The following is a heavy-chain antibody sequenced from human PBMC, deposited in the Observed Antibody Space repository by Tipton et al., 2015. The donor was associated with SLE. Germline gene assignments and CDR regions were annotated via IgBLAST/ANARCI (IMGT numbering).Heavy chain of an antibody. V-gene: IGHV4-38-2*01. J-gene: IGHJ4*02. Sequence: TLSLTCAVSGFSISNSGYYWGWIRQAPGKGLEWIGSVFQTGNSFHNPSLKSRVTISVDTSKNQFSLRLTSVTAADTAVYYCARGVHQLGRFDYWGRGTLVTVSS. CDR2: VFQTGNS. CDR3: ARGVHQLGRFDY. D-gene: IGHD6-13*01. CDR1: GFSISNSGYY.